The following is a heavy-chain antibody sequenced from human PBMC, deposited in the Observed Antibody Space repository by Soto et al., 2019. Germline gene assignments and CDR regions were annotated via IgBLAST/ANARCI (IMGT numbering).Heavy chain of an antibody. CDR2: IKSKTDGGTT. Sequence: GGSLRLSCAASGFTFSNAWMSWVRQAPGKGLEWVGRIKSKTDGGTTDYAAPVKGRFTISRDDSKNTLYLQMNSLKTEDTAVYYCTTRSGYSYDEIDYWGQGTLVTVSS. J-gene: IGHJ4*02. D-gene: IGHD5-18*01. CDR3: TTRSGYSYDEIDY. V-gene: IGHV3-15*01. CDR1: GFTFSNAW.